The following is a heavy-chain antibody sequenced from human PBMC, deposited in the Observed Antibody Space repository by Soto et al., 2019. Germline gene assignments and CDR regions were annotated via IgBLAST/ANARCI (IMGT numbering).Heavy chain of an antibody. CDR3: ARAYGDSFFDL. CDR2: IYFSGYT. CDR1: GGSINDPY. V-gene: IGHV4-59*11. J-gene: IGHJ4*02. D-gene: IGHD4-17*01. Sequence: SETLSLTCTVSGGSINDPYWSWIRQPPGKGLECIGFIYFSGYTNYNPSLKSRVTMSVDTSKNQFSLKLSSVTAADTAVYYCARAYGDSFFDLWGQGTLVTVSS.